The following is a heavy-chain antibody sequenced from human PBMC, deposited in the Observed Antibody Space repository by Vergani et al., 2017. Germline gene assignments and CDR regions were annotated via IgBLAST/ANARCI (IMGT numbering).Heavy chain of an antibody. J-gene: IGHJ3*02. CDR2: VYTSGMT. D-gene: IGHD2-8*01. V-gene: IGHV4-61*02. CDR1: GGSINTGAYY. Sequence: QVQLQESGPRLVRPSQTLSLTCTVSGGSINTGAYYWSWIRQPAGKGLEWIGRVYTSGMTNYNPSLKSRVTILVDRSKSQLSLKLSSVTAADTAVYYCATNRGEDAFDIWGQGTMVTVSS. CDR3: ATNRGEDAFDI.